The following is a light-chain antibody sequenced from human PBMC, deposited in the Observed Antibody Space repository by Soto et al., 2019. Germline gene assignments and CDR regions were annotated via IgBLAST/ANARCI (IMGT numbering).Light chain of an antibody. CDR3: QQYHDWPPWT. CDR1: QSVSSN. Sequence: ETVMTQSPATLSVSPGERATLSCRASQSVSSNLAWYQQKPGQAPRLLIYGASTRATGIPTRFSGRGSGTEFTLTISRLQSDDFGLYYCQQYHDWPPWTFGQGTKVEVK. J-gene: IGKJ1*01. CDR2: GAS. V-gene: IGKV3-15*01.